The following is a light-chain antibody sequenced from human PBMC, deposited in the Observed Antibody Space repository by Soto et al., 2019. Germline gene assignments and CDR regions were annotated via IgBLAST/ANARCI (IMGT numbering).Light chain of an antibody. CDR1: QSISSY. J-gene: IGKJ1*01. CDR2: AAS. V-gene: IGKV1-39*01. CDR3: QQYHSYPWT. Sequence: DIQMTQSPSSLSASVGDRFSITCRASQSISSYLNWYQQKPGKAPKLLIYAASSLQSGVPSRFSGSGSGTEFTLTISSLQPHDFATYYCQQYHSYPWTFGQGTKVDIK.